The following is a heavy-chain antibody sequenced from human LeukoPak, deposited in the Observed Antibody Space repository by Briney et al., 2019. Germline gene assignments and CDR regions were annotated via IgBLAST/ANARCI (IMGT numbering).Heavy chain of an antibody. D-gene: IGHD3/OR15-3a*01. CDR2: IKGSGDSI. J-gene: IGHJ4*02. CDR1: GFTFSSYS. CDR3: ARERRRAGTGDY. V-gene: IGHV3-48*01. Sequence: GGSLRLSCAASGFTFSSYSMNWVRQAPGKGLEWVSYIKGSGDSIFYADSVKGRFTISRDNAKNSLYLQMNSLRAEDTAVYYCARERRRAGTGDYWGQGTLVTVSS.